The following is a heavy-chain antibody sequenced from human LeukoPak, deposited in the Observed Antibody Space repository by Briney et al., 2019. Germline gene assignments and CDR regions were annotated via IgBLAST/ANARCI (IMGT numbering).Heavy chain of an antibody. J-gene: IGHJ6*03. CDR1: GYSISSGYT. Sequence: PSETLSLTCTVSGYSISSGYTWSWIRQPPGNGLEWIGEINHSGSTNYSPSLKSRVTMSVDTSKNQFSLKLSSVTAADTAVYYCARRYAYYYGSGSPIPRYYYYYYMDVWGKGTTVTISS. CDR3: ARRYAYYYGSGSPIPRYYYYYYMDV. D-gene: IGHD3-10*01. CDR2: INHSGST. V-gene: IGHV4-38-2*02.